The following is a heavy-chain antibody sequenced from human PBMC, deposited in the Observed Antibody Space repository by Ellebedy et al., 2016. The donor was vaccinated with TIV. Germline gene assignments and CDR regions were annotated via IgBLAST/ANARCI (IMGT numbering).Heavy chain of an antibody. D-gene: IGHD5-18*01. CDR1: GFTVSSSS. J-gene: IGHJ4*02. V-gene: IGHV3-53*01. CDR3: AKDYTAYSNDV. CDR2: IYTTGLI. Sequence: GESLKISCAAFGFTVSSSSLTWVRQAPGKGLQWVSIIYTTGLITYADSVRGRFTISRDSSENTLYLQMNCLRADDTAVYYCAKDYTAYSNDVWGQGTLVTVSS.